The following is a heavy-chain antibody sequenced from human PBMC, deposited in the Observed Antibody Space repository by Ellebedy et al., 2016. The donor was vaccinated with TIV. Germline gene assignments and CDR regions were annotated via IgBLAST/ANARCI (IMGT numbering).Heavy chain of an antibody. J-gene: IGHJ4*02. CDR1: GYTFMSYS. CDR3: ARAGVIPATPLYYFDY. CDR2: VSGYNGNT. V-gene: IGHV1-18*01. D-gene: IGHD2-15*01. Sequence: AASVKVSCKASGYTFMSYSIAWVRQAPGQGLEWMGWVSGYNGNTNYAQKFQGWATMTRDTSTSTAYMELSRLRSDDTAVYYCARAGVIPATPLYYFDYWGQGTLVTVSS.